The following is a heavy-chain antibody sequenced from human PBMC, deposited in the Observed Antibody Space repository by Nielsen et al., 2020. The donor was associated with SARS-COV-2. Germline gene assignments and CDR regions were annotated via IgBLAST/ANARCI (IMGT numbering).Heavy chain of an antibody. Sequence: SETLSLTCAVSGGSISSSSYYWGWIRQPPGKGLEWIGSIYYSGSTYYNPSLKSRVTISVDTSKNQFSLKLSSVTAADTAVYYCARHPSSSSWGTFDYWGQGTLVTVSS. J-gene: IGHJ4*02. CDR1: GGSISSSSYY. CDR2: IYYSGST. V-gene: IGHV4-39*01. D-gene: IGHD6-13*01. CDR3: ARHPSSSSWGTFDY.